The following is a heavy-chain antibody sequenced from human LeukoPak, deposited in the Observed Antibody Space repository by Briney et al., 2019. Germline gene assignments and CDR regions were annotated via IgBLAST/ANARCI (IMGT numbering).Heavy chain of an antibody. CDR2: IWSDGTNT. V-gene: IGHV3-33*01. Sequence: GRSLRLSCAATGFTFNHYGMHWVRQAPGQGLEWVAVIWSDGTNTYYTDSVKGRFTISRVDSEKTVYLQMKSLRPEDTGVYYCARDAQRGFDYSNSLQYWGQGTTVTVST. D-gene: IGHD4-11*01. CDR3: ARDAQRGFDYSNSLQY. CDR1: GFTFNHYG. J-gene: IGHJ1*01.